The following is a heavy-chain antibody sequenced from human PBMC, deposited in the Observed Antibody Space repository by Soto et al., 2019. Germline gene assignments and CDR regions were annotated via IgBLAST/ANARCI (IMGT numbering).Heavy chain of an antibody. CDR2: MNPNSGNT. V-gene: IGHV1-8*01. CDR3: ARGRKGSFWFDP. CDR1: GYTFTSYD. Sequence: QVQLVQSGAEVKKPGASVKVSCKASGYTFTSYDINWVRQATGQGLEWMGWMNPNSGNTGYAQKFQGRVTMNRNTSISTAYMDQSSLRSEDTAVYYCARGRKGSFWFDPWGQGTLVTVSS. J-gene: IGHJ5*02. D-gene: IGHD3-10*01.